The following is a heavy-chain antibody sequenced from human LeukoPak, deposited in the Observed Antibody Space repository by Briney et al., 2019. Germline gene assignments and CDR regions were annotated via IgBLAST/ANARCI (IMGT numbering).Heavy chain of an antibody. J-gene: IGHJ4*02. CDR1: GFTFGSYS. D-gene: IGHD6-13*01. CDR3: ARADPLAAAGEVDY. CDR2: ISSGSSIM. Sequence: GGSLRLSCVASGFTFGSYSMNWVRQAPGKGLEWVSYISSGSSIMYYADSVKGRFTISRDNAKNSLYLQMNSLRAEDTAVYYCARADPLAAAGEVDYWGQGTLVTVSS. V-gene: IGHV3-21*05.